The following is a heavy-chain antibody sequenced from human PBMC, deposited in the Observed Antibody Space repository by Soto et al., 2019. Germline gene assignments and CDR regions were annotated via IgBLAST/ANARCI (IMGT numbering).Heavy chain of an antibody. CDR2: IYYSGST. J-gene: IGHJ3*02. CDR3: ARVSYTAMVKTAFDI. CDR1: GGSISSSSYY. V-gene: IGHV4-39*01. Sequence: SETLSLTRTVSGGSISSSSYYWGWIRQPPGKGLEWIGSIYYSGSTYYNPSLKSRVTISVDTSKNQFSLKLSSVTAADTAVYYCARVSYTAMVKTAFDIWGQGTMVTVSS. D-gene: IGHD5-18*01.